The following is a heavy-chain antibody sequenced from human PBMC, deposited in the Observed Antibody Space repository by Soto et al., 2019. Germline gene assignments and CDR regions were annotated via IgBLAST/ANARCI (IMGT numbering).Heavy chain of an antibody. D-gene: IGHD2-8*01. CDR2: IYYSGST. J-gene: IGHJ4*02. V-gene: IGHV4-59*01. Sequence: SETLSLTCTVSCGSISSYYWSWIRQPPGKGLEWIGYIYYSGSTNYNPSLKSRVTISVDTSKNQFSLKLSSVTAADTAVYYCARVQGVCTNGVCYFDYWGQGTLVTVSS. CDR1: CGSISSYY. CDR3: ARVQGVCTNGVCYFDY.